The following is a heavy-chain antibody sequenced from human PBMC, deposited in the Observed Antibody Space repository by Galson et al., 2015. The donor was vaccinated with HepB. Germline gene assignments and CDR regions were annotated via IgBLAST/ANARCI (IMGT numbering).Heavy chain of an antibody. J-gene: IGHJ4*02. Sequence: SLRLSCAASGFTFSSRAMAWVRQAPGKGLEWVSGISGSGATTHYAQFVKGRFTISRDNSKNTLYLQMSSLRAEDTAVYYCARDQGWEVPHQLDDWGQGTLVTVSS. CDR1: GFTFSSRA. CDR2: ISGSGATT. D-gene: IGHD1-26*01. V-gene: IGHV3-23*01. CDR3: ARDQGWEVPHQLDD.